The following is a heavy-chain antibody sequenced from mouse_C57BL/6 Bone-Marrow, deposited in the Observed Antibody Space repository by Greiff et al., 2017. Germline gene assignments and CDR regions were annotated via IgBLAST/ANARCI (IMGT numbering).Heavy chain of an antibody. Sequence: QVQLQQPGAELVKPGASVKLSCKASGYTFTSYGMHWVKQRPGHGLEWIGMIHPNSGSTNYNEKFKSKATLTADKSSSTAYMQLSSLTSEDSAVXYCAREGEDYAYGCFAYWGQGTLVTVSA. V-gene: IGHV1-64*01. CDR1: GYTFTSYG. D-gene: IGHD2-2*01. CDR2: IHPNSGST. J-gene: IGHJ3*01. CDR3: AREGEDYAYGCFAY.